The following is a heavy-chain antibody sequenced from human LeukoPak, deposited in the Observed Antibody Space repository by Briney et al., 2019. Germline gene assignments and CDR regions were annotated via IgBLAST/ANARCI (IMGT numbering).Heavy chain of an antibody. CDR1: GFTVSSNY. CDR3: ARDFPAKKDYYDSPEDFDY. D-gene: IGHD3-22*01. Sequence: PGGSLRLSCAASGFTVSSNYMSWVRQAPGKGLEWVSVIYSGGSTYYADSVKGRFTISRDNSKNTLYLQMNSLRAEDTAVYYCARDFPAKKDYYDSPEDFDYWGQGTLVTVSS. CDR2: IYSGGST. J-gene: IGHJ4*02. V-gene: IGHV3-66*02.